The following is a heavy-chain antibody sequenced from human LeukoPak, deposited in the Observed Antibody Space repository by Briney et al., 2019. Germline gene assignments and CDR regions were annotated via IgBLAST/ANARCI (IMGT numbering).Heavy chain of an antibody. J-gene: IGHJ4*02. CDR3: ASPDRPSNSYSSGWYFLDGNFDY. CDR1: GFTFSSYG. V-gene: IGHV3-30*02. Sequence: GGSLRLSCTASGFTFSSYGMHWVRQAPGKGLEWVAFIRYDGSNKYYADSVKGRFTISRDNSKNTLYLQMNSLRAEDTAVYYCASPDRPSNSYSSGWYFLDGNFDYWGQGTLVTVSS. D-gene: IGHD6-19*01. CDR2: IRYDGSNK.